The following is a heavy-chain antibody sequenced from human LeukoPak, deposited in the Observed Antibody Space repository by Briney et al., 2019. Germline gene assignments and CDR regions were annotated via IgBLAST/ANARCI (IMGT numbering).Heavy chain of an antibody. V-gene: IGHV3-23*01. CDR2: ISGSGGST. CDR1: GFTFSSYA. CDR3: AKREVLYRVTTFDY. D-gene: IGHD4-17*01. Sequence: AGGSLRPSCAASGFTFSSYAMSWVRQAPGKGLEWVSAISGSGGSTYYADSVKGRFTISRDNSKNTLYLQMNSLRAEDTAVYYCAKREVLYRVTTFDYWGQGTLVTVSS. J-gene: IGHJ4*02.